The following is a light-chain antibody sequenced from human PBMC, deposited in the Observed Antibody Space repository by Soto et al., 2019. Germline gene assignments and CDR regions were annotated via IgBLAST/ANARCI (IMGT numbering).Light chain of an antibody. J-gene: IGLJ2*01. CDR3: ATWDDNVKGPV. Sequence: QSVLTQPPSASGPPGQRVTISCSGRASNIGSNFVSWYQVVPGTAPKLLIYINSHRPSGVPDRFSGSSSGTSASLDISGLQSDDEDDYFCATWDDNVKGPVFGGGTKLTVL. CDR1: ASNIGSNF. CDR2: INS. V-gene: IGLV1-44*01.